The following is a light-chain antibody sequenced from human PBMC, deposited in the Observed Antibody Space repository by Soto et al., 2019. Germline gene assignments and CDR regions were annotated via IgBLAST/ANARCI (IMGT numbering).Light chain of an antibody. Sequence: EIVLTQSPGTLSLSPGEGATLSCRASQSLRSRYLAWYQQKPGQAPRLLIYAASSRATGIPDSFRGSGSGSEFTLTISAVEPEDFAVYFCQHFGSSPPVTFGQGTRLEIK. CDR2: AAS. V-gene: IGKV3-20*01. CDR1: QSLRSRY. CDR3: QHFGSSPPVT. J-gene: IGKJ5*01.